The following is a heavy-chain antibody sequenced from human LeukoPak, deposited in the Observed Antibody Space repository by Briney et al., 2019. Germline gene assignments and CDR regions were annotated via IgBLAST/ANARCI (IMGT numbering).Heavy chain of an antibody. V-gene: IGHV1-2*02. CDR3: ASWNYYYYYMDV. J-gene: IGHJ6*03. Sequence: ASVKVPCKASGYTFTGYYMHWVRQAPGQGLEWMGWINPNSGGTNYAQKFQGRVTMTRDTSISTAYMELSRLRSDDTAVYYCASWNYYYYYMDVWGKGTTVTVSS. CDR1: GYTFTGYY. D-gene: IGHD1-1*01. CDR2: INPNSGGT.